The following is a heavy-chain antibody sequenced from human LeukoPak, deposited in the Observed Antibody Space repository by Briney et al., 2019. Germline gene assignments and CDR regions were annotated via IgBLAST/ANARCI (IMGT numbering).Heavy chain of an antibody. J-gene: IGHJ4*02. Sequence: GGSLRLSCAASGFTLRSYAMSWVRQAPGKGLEWVSGIRGMGGSTYYADSVTGRFAISRDTSKNTLSLQVNSLRAEAEAVYYCAKEAAAGIWYFDYWGQGTLVTVSS. CDR1: GFTLRSYA. D-gene: IGHD6-13*01. CDR3: AKEAAAGIWYFDY. CDR2: IRGMGGST. V-gene: IGHV3-23*01.